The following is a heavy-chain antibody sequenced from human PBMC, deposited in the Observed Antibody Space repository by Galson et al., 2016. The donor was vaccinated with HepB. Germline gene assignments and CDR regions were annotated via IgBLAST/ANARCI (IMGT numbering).Heavy chain of an antibody. D-gene: IGHD1-26*01. CDR3: ARGALVRGTYPDY. CDR2: INSSGGST. CDR1: GYSFTTYY. Sequence: SVKVSCKASGYSFTTYYMHWVRQAPGQGLEWMGIINSSGGSTNYAQKFQGRVTMTRGTSTTTVYMDLSSLRSEDTAVYYCARGALVRGTYPDYWGQGTLVTVSS. V-gene: IGHV1-46*03. J-gene: IGHJ4*02.